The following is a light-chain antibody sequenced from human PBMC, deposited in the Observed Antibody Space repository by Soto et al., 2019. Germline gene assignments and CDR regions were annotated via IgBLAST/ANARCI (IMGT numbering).Light chain of an antibody. CDR3: KSYAGSNTYV. CDR2: DVT. Sequence: QSVLTQPRSVSASPGQSVTISCTGTSSDVGRYDYVSWYQQHPGKAPKLIVYDVTERPSGVPDRFSGSKSGNTASLTVSGLQAADEADYFCKSYAGSNTYVFGSGTKVTVL. J-gene: IGLJ1*01. CDR1: SSDVGRYDY. V-gene: IGLV2-11*01.